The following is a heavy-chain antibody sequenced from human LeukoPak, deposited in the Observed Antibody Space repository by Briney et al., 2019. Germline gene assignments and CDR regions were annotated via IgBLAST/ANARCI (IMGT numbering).Heavy chain of an antibody. J-gene: IGHJ4*02. CDR2: IYSSGST. D-gene: IGHD2-2*01. CDR1: GVTISSAGYS. V-gene: IGHV4-61*02. CDR3: ARGYCTSTSCSENRYYFDS. Sequence: PSQTLSLTCTVSGVTISSAGYSWVWIPPPAGQGLEGIRRIYSSGSTNSNPSLKSRVTISVDTSKNQFALKLSSVTAADTVVYYCARGYCTSTSCSENRYYFDSWGQGTLVTVSS.